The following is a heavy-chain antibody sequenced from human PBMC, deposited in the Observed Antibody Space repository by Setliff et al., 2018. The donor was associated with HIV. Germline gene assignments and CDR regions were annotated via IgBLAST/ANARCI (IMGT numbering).Heavy chain of an antibody. CDR1: GYTFIAYG. V-gene: IGHV1-18*01. CDR3: VAEMADGIYYFDY. CDR2: IGPYNDRT. Sequence: ASVKVSCKASGYTFIAYGISWVRRAPGQGLEWMGWIGPYNDRTEYEQKFQGRVTITADISTGIGYMEINRLRSDDTAVYYCVAEMADGIYYFDYWGQGTLVTVSS. D-gene: IGHD2-21*01. J-gene: IGHJ4*02.